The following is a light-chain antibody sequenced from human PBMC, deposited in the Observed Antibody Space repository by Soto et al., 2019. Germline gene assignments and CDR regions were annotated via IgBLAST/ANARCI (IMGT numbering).Light chain of an antibody. Sequence: DIQMTQSPSTLPASVGDRVTISCRASQTVERWLAWYQQKPGKAPKLLISDVSTLERAVPSRFSASGSATEFTLTISGLQSDDFATYYCQQYKDHVWTFGQGTKV. CDR2: DVS. V-gene: IGKV1-5*01. CDR1: QTVERW. CDR3: QQYKDHVWT. J-gene: IGKJ1*01.